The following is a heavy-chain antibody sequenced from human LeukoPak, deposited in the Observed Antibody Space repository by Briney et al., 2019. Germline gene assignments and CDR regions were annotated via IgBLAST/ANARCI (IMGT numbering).Heavy chain of an antibody. Sequence: GGSLRLSCAASGFTFSSYSMNWVRQAPGKGLEWVSSISSSSSYMYYADSVKGRFTISRDNAKNSLYLQMNSLRAEDTAVYYCARVAVAGTDFDYWGQGTLVTVSS. D-gene: IGHD6-19*01. V-gene: IGHV3-21*01. CDR3: ARVAVAGTDFDY. J-gene: IGHJ4*02. CDR1: GFTFSSYS. CDR2: ISSSSSYM.